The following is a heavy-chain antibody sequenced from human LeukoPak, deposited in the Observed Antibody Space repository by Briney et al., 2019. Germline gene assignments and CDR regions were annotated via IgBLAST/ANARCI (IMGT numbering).Heavy chain of an antibody. D-gene: IGHD3-22*01. Sequence: GGSLRLSCAASGFSVRTNYMSWVRQAPGKGLEWVSAISGSGGSTYYADSVKGRLTISRDNSKNTLYLQMNSLRAEDTAVYYCAKAFDYYDSSGYPYNWFDPWGQGTLVTVSS. CDR2: ISGSGGST. CDR3: AKAFDYYDSSGYPYNWFDP. V-gene: IGHV3-23*01. CDR1: GFSVRTNY. J-gene: IGHJ5*02.